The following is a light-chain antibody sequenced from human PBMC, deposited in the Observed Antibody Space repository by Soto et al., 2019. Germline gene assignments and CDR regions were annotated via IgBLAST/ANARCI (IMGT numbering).Light chain of an antibody. J-gene: IGKJ5*01. CDR3: QQYNSYPIT. Sequence: DIQMPQSPSTLSAFVGDSVTITCRASQSIRTSLAWYQQKPGKAPKLLIYEASSLESGVPSRFSGSGSGTEFTLTISGLQPDEFARDYCQQYNSYPITFGQGTRLEIK. CDR1: QSIRTS. CDR2: EAS. V-gene: IGKV1-5*01.